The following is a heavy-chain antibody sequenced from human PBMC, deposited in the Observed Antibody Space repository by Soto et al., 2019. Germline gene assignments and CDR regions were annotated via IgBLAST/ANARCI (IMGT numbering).Heavy chain of an antibody. V-gene: IGHV4-59*01. Sequence: KPSETLSLTCTVSGGSISSYYWSWIRQPPGKGLEWIGYIYYSGSTNYNPSLKSRVTISVDTSKNQFSLKLSSVTAADTAVYYCARGRGRALFFPGGAHTSYSGTSWFDPWGQGTLVTVSS. D-gene: IGHD1-26*01. CDR3: ARGRGRALFFPGGAHTSYSGTSWFDP. J-gene: IGHJ5*02. CDR2: IYYSGST. CDR1: GGSISSYY.